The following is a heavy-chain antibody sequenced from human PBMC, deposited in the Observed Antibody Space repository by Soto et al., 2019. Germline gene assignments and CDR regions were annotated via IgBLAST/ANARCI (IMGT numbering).Heavy chain of an antibody. V-gene: IGHV4-59*01. D-gene: IGHD6-13*01. J-gene: IGHJ4*02. Sequence: ETLFHTCSVSGGSISSYYWSWIRQPAGEGLEWIGDIYYSGSTNYNPSLKSRVTISVDTSKNQFSLKLSAVTAADTAVYYCVTAAGTTAEPYYFDYWGQGTLVTGSS. CDR3: VTAAGTTAEPYYFDY. CDR2: IYYSGST. CDR1: GGSISSYY.